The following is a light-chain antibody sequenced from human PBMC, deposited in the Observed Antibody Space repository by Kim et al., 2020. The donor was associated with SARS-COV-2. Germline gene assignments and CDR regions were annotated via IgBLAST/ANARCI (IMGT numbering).Light chain of an antibody. CDR2: GDI. CDR3: QSYDNSLSSCV. CDR1: SSNIGAGYE. V-gene: IGLV1-40*01. Sequence: QSVLTQPPSVSGAPGQRVTISCTGISSNIGAGYEVHWYQQLPGTAPKLLIYGDINRPSGVPNRFSGSKSGTSASLAITGLQTEDEADYYCQSYDNSLSSCVFGTGTKVTVL. J-gene: IGLJ1*01.